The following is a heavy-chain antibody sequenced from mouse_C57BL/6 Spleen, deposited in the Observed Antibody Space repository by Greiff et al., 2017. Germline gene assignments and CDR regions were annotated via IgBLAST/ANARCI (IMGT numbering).Heavy chain of an antibody. J-gene: IGHJ4*01. CDR2: INPNNGGT. CDR1: GYTFTDYN. V-gene: IGHV1-22*01. D-gene: IGHD1-1*01. CDR3: ARDRGSSYGDYAMDY. Sequence: VQLQQSGPELVKPGASVKMSCKASGYTFTDYNMHWVKQSHGKSLEWIGYINPNNGGTSYNQKFKGKATLTVNKSSSTAYMELRSLTSEDSAVYYCARDRGSSYGDYAMDYWGQGTSVTVSS.